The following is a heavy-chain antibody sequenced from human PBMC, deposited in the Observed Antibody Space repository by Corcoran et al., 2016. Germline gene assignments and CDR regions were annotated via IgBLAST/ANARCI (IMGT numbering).Heavy chain of an antibody. V-gene: IGHV3-73*02. CDR3: SRGIGGYGMDV. D-gene: IGHD3-16*01. J-gene: IGHJ6*02. Sequence: EVQLVESGGGLVQPGGSLKLSCAASGFTFSDSAIHWVRQASGKGLEWIGLIRSKANNYAKVYAASVQGRFTISRDDTAYLQMNSLKTEDTAVYYGSRGIGGYGMDVWGQGTTVTVSS. CDR1: GFTFSDSA. CDR2: IRSKANNYAK.